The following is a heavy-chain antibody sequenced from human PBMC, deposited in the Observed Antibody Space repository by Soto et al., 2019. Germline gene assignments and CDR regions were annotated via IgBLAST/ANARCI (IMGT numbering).Heavy chain of an antibody. J-gene: IGHJ4*02. CDR1: GFTFSSYG. CDR2: ISYDGSNK. V-gene: IGHV3-30*18. CDR3: AKEFDSGYDHCFDY. D-gene: IGHD5-12*01. Sequence: GGSLRLSCAASGFTFSSYGMHWVRQAPGKGLEWVAVISYDGSNKYYADSVKGRFTIPRDNSKNTLYPQMNSLRAEDTAVYYCAKEFDSGYDHCFDYWGQGTLVTVSS.